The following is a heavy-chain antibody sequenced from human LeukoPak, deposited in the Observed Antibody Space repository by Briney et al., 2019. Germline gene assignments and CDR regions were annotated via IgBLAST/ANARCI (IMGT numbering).Heavy chain of an antibody. J-gene: IGHJ6*02. Sequence: GGSRRLSCAVSGFTFSGYAMSWVRQAPGKGLEWVSTISGSGDYTYYADSVKGRFTISRDNAKNSLYLQMNSLRAEDTAVYYCARQVATRIYYYYGMDVWGQGTTVTVSS. CDR1: GFTFSGYA. CDR3: ARQVATRIYYYYGMDV. V-gene: IGHV3-21*01. D-gene: IGHD5-12*01. CDR2: ISGSGDYT.